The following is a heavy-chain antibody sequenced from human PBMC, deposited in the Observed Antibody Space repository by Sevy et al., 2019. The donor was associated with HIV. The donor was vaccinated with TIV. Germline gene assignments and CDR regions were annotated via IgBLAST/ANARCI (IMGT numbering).Heavy chain of an antibody. CDR1: GFTFSSYV. J-gene: IGHJ6*03. CDR3: ARGGDIVVVPAVWGYMDV. V-gene: IGHV3-13*01. Sequence: GGSLRLSCAASGFTFSSYVMHWVRQATGKGLEWVSTIGSAGDTYYPGSVKGRFTISRENAKNSLYLQMNSLRAGDTAVYYCARGGDIVVVPAVWGYMDVWGKGTTVTVSS. CDR2: IGSAGDT. D-gene: IGHD2-2*01.